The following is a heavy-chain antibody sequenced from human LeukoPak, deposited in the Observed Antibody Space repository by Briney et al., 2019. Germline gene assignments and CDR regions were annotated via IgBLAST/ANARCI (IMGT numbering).Heavy chain of an antibody. J-gene: IGHJ6*02. V-gene: IGHV1-3*01. CDR3: ARGYGSGAGGMDV. Sequence: GASVKVSCKASGYTFTTYTIHWVRQAPGQRLEWMGWINAGNDNTKYSQKFQDRVTITRDTSASTAYMELSSLRSEDTAVYYCARGYGSGAGGMDVWGQGTTVTVSS. D-gene: IGHD3-10*01. CDR2: INAGNDNT. CDR1: GYTFTTYT.